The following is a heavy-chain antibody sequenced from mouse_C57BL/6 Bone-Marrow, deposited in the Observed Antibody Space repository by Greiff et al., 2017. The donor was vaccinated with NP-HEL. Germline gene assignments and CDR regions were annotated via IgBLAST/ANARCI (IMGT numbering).Heavy chain of an antibody. CDR2: ISGGGGNT. D-gene: IGHD1-1*01. Sequence: EVQVVESGGGLVKPGGSLKLSCAASGFTFSSYTMSWVRQTPEKRLEWVATISGGGGNTYYPDSVKGRFTISRDNAKNTLYLQMSSLRSEDTALYYCARHNGSSYDYFDYWGQGTTLTVSS. CDR3: ARHNGSSYDYFDY. J-gene: IGHJ2*01. CDR1: GFTFSSYT. V-gene: IGHV5-9*01.